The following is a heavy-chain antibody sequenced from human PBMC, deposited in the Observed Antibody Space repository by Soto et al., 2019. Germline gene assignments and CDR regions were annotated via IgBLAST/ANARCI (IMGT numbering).Heavy chain of an antibody. Sequence: EVQLLESGGGLVQPGGSVRLSCAASGFTFSSFAMTWVRQAPGKGLEWVSTVSDSGGSTYYADSVKGRFTISRDNSKNTLFLQMNSLRAEDTAVYYCAKPVFVPTAMVGTFDVWGQGTMVTVSS. CDR1: GFTFSSFA. V-gene: IGHV3-23*01. CDR3: AKPVFVPTAMVGTFDV. J-gene: IGHJ3*01. D-gene: IGHD2-2*01. CDR2: VSDSGGST.